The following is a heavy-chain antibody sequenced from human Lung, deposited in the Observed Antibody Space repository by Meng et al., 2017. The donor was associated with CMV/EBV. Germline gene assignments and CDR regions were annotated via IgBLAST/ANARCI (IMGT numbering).Heavy chain of an antibody. CDR2: IIPVVGTV. J-gene: IGHJ6*02. CDR1: GGTFSNYA. CDR3: AKDSRSSSWYLLAAYYYGSDV. V-gene: IGHV1-69*06. Sequence: SXXVSXKASGGTFSNYAITWVRQAPGQGLEWMGGIIPVVGTVHYAQRFQGRVTITADKFTSTVYMELSSLKSEDTAIYYCAKDSRSSSWYLLAAYYYGSDVWXPGNXVTGAS. D-gene: IGHD6-13*01.